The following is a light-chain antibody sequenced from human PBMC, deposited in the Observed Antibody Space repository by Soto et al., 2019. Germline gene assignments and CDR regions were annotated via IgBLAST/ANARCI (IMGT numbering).Light chain of an antibody. CDR2: GAS. V-gene: IGKV3-15*01. J-gene: IGKJ5*01. Sequence: EIVMTQSPATLSVSPGERATLSCRASQSVSSNLAWYQQKPGQAPRLLIYGASTRATGIPARFSGSGSGTDFTLTINRLEPEDFAVYYCQQYGNSPITFGQGTRLEI. CDR1: QSVSSN. CDR3: QQYGNSPIT.